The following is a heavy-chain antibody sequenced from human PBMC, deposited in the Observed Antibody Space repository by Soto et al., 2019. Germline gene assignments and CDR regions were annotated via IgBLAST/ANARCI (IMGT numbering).Heavy chain of an antibody. CDR3: AKGLYDSIHYGMDV. V-gene: IGHV3-30*18. Sequence: PGGSLRISCAASGFTFSSYGMHWVRQAPGKGLEWVAVISYDGSNKYYADSVKGRFTISRDNSKNTLYLQMNSLRAEDTAVYYCAKGLYDSIHYGMDVWGQGTTVTVSS. CDR2: ISYDGSNK. D-gene: IGHD3-22*01. J-gene: IGHJ6*02. CDR1: GFTFSSYG.